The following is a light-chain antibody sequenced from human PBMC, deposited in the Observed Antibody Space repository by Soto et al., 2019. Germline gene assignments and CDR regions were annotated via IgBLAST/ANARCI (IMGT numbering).Light chain of an antibody. V-gene: IGKV4-1*01. Sequence: DIVMTQSPDSLAVSLGERATINCRSSQSVLYSSNNKNYLAWYQQKPGQPPNLLIYWASTRESGVPDRFSGSGSGTDFTLTISSLQAEDVAVYYCQQYYSTPRTFGQGTKLEIK. CDR3: QQYYSTPRT. J-gene: IGKJ2*02. CDR2: WAS. CDR1: QSVLYSSNNKNY.